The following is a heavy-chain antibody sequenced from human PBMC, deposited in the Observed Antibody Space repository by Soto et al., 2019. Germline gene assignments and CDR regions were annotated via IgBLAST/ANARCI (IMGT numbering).Heavy chain of an antibody. CDR2: IYVTGAV. D-gene: IGHD2-21*01. Sequence: SETLSLACSVSGAALNSGNYYWSWIRQVPGKGLEWIGHIYVTGAVDYNPSLRDRITISQDTSERQFSLNLRLVTAADTAVYYCARLRIATNNYKWFDPWGQGTLVTVSS. CDR3: ARLRIATNNYKWFDP. J-gene: IGHJ5*02. CDR1: GAALNSGNYY. V-gene: IGHV4-31*03.